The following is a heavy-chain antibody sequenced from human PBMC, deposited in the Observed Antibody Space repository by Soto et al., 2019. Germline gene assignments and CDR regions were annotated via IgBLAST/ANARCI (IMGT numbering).Heavy chain of an antibody. CDR3: ARRARTATTNWGAFDI. D-gene: IGHD1-7*01. J-gene: IGHJ3*02. CDR1: GFAFSNYG. CDR2: IWSDGTKK. Sequence: PGGSLRLSCTASGFAFSNYGIHWVRQAPGRGLEWVAVIWSDGTKKFYADSVKGRFTISRDNSRDTPFLQMNSLRADDAAVYYCARRARTATTNWGAFDIWGQGTMVTVSS. V-gene: IGHV3-33*01.